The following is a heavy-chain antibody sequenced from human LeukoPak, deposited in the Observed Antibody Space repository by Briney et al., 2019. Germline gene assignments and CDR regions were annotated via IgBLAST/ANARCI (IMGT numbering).Heavy chain of an antibody. J-gene: IGHJ4*02. V-gene: IGHV3-11*04. Sequence: GGSLRLSCAASGFTFSDYYMSWIRQAPGKGLGWVSYISSSGSTIYYADSVKGRFTISRDNAKNSLYLQMNSLRAEDTAVYYCAREGTYYDFWSGITPPADCWGQGTLVTVSS. CDR3: AREGTYYDFWSGITPPADC. D-gene: IGHD3-3*01. CDR2: ISSSGSTI. CDR1: GFTFSDYY.